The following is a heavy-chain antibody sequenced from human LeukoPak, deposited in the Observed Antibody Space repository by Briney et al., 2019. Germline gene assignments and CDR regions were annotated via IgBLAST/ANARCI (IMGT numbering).Heavy chain of an antibody. V-gene: IGHV4-39*07. CDR1: GGSIRSSYYY. D-gene: IGHD2-2*01. J-gene: IGHJ4*02. CDR3: ARVGSSTNGEIDY. Sequence: PSETLSLTCTVSGGSIRSSYYYWGWIRQPPGKGLEWIGSIYDSGSTYYNPSLKSRVTISVDTSKNQFSLKLSSVTAADTAVYYCARVGSSTNGEIDYWGQGTLVTVSS. CDR2: IYDSGST.